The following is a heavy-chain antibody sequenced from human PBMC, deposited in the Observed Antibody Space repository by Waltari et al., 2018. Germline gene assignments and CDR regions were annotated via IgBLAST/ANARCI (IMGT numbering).Heavy chain of an antibody. D-gene: IGHD3-10*01. CDR2: IYSGGST. J-gene: IGHJ4*02. CDR3: AKVGYYGSGGRSFDY. CDR1: GFTFSSYA. V-gene: IGHV3-23*03. Sequence: EVQLLESGGGLVQPGGSLRLSCAASGFTFSSYAMSWVRQAPGKGLEGCSVIYSGGSTYYADSVKGRFTISRDNSKNTLYLQMNSLRAEDTAVYYCAKVGYYGSGGRSFDYWGQGTLVTVSS.